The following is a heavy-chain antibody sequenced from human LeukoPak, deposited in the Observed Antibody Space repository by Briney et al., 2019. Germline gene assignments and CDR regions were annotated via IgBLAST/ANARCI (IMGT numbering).Heavy chain of an antibody. V-gene: IGHV4-61*02. J-gene: IGHJ6*03. Sequence: TLSLTCTVSGGSISSGSYYWSWIRQPAGKELEWIGRVYTSGSTDYNPSLNSRVTISVDTSKNQFSLKMRSVTAADTAVYYCARDGYQLLYANYYYYMDVWGTGTTVTVSS. D-gene: IGHD2-2*02. CDR1: GGSISSGSYY. CDR2: VYTSGST. CDR3: ARDGYQLLYANYYYYMDV.